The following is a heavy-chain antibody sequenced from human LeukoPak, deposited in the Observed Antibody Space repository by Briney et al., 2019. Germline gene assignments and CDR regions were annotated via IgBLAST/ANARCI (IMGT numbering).Heavy chain of an antibody. D-gene: IGHD2-8*01. V-gene: IGHV3-49*04. J-gene: IGHJ4*02. Sequence: PGGSLRLSCAASGFTFSDYYMSWVRQAPGKGLEWVGFIRSKAYGGTTEYAASVKGRFTISRDDSKSIAYLQMNSLKTEDTAVYYCTREVLYYFDYWGQGTLVTVSS. CDR1: GFTFSDYY. CDR3: TREVLYYFDY. CDR2: IRSKAYGGTT.